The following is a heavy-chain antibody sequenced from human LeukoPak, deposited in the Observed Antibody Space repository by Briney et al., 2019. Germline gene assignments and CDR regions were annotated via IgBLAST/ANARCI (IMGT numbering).Heavy chain of an antibody. CDR3: ARDPREYYYDSSGYYALLPSDAFDI. D-gene: IGHD3-22*01. Sequence: ASVKVSCKASGYTFTGYYMHWVRQAPGQGLEWMGWISAYNGNTNYAQKLQGRVTMTTDTSTSTAYMELRSLRSDDTAVYYCARDPREYYYDSSGYYALLPSDAFDIWGQGTMVTVSS. V-gene: IGHV1-18*04. CDR1: GYTFTGYY. CDR2: ISAYNGNT. J-gene: IGHJ3*02.